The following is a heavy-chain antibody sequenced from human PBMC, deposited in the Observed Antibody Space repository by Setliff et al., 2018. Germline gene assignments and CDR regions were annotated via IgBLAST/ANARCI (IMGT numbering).Heavy chain of an antibody. Sequence: ASVKVSCKASGFTFINYYMHWLRQAPGQGLEWLGIISPGGGATTYAQKFQGRVILARDTSTNTIYMEVNIVRPDDTAIYYCARGGMAAAGRKGVFEYWGQGTLVTVSS. CDR2: ISPGGGAT. J-gene: IGHJ4*02. V-gene: IGHV1-46*01. D-gene: IGHD6-13*01. CDR1: GFTFINYY. CDR3: ARGGMAAAGRKGVFEY.